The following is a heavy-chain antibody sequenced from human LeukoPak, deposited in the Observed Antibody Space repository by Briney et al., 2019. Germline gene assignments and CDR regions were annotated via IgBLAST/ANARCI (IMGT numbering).Heavy chain of an antibody. Sequence: SETLSLTCTVAGGSIRNNYWSWIRQPPGKGLEWIGYVYHSGTTTYNPSLKSRVTISVDTSKNQFSLKLSCVTAADTAVYYCARVGGSSSPLPFDYWGQGTLVTVSS. J-gene: IGHJ4*02. CDR3: ARVGGSSSPLPFDY. D-gene: IGHD6-6*01. CDR1: GGSIRNNY. CDR2: VYHSGTT. V-gene: IGHV4-59*12.